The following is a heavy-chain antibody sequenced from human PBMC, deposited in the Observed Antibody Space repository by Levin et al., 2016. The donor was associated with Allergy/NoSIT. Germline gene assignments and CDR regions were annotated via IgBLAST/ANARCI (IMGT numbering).Heavy chain of an antibody. CDR1: GYSFTSYW. CDR2: IYPGDSDI. J-gene: IGHJ4*02. D-gene: IGHD5-24*01. Sequence: GESLKISCQASGYSFTSYWIGWVRQVPGKGLEWMAFIYPGDSDIRYSPSFQGQVTISADKSINTAYLQWSSLKASDTAIYYCARQVIEMALDKWGQGTLVTVSS. CDR3: ARQVIEMALDK. V-gene: IGHV5-51*01.